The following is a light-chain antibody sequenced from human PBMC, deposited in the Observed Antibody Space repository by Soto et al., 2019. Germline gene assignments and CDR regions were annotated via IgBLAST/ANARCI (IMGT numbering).Light chain of an antibody. CDR1: QSVSSSY. J-gene: IGKJ3*01. V-gene: IGKV3-20*01. CDR2: GAS. CDR3: QQYGSSPLT. Sequence: EIALTQSPGTLSLSPGERATLSCRASQSVSSSYLAWYQQKPGQAPRLLIYGASIRATGIPDRFSGSGSGTDFTLTISRLEPEDFAVYYCQQYGSSPLTFGPGTKVDIK.